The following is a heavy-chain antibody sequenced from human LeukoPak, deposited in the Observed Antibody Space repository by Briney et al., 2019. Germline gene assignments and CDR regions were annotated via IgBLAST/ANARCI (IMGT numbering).Heavy chain of an antibody. CDR2: ISGSGGGT. J-gene: IGHJ3*02. CDR3: ARDRGIVNFDDAFDI. Sequence: QPGGSLRLSCAASGFTFSTYSMNWVRQAPGKGLDWVSSISGSGGGTYYADSVKGRFTISRDNSKNTLYLQMDSLRAEDTAVYYCARDRGIVNFDDAFDIWGQGTMVTVSS. CDR1: GFTFSTYS. V-gene: IGHV3-23*01. D-gene: IGHD3-16*02.